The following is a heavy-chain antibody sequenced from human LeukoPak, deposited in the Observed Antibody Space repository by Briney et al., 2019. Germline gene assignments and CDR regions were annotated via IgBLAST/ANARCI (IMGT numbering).Heavy chain of an antibody. V-gene: IGHV6-1*01. CDR2: TYYRSKWYN. CDR3: ARDPTYCGGDCCAPGPYFDY. Sequence: SQTLSLTCALSGDSVSSNSAAWNWIRQSPSRGLEWLGRTYYRSKWYNDYAVSVKSRITINPDTSKNQFSLQLNSVTPEDTAVYYCARDPTYCGGDCCAPGPYFDYWGQGTLVTVSS. CDR1: GDSVSSNSAA. D-gene: IGHD2-21*02. J-gene: IGHJ4*02.